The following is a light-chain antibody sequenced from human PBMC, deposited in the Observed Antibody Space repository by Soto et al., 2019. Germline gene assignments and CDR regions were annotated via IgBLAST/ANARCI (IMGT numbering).Light chain of an antibody. CDR3: QQYNNWPSWT. J-gene: IGKJ1*01. CDR1: QSISFN. CDR2: IAS. V-gene: IGKV3-15*01. Sequence: EIVMTQSPAALSVSPWGRVTLSCRASQSISFNLAWYQQKPGQAPRLLIYIASTRAAGIPARFSGSGSGTEFTLTISSLQSEDSAIYYCQQYNNWPSWTFGQGTKVDIK.